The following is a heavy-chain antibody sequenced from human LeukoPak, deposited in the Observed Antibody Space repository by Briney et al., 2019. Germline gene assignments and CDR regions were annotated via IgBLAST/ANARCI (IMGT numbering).Heavy chain of an antibody. CDR1: GGSISSYY. V-gene: IGHV4-59*01. J-gene: IGHJ3*02. CDR3: ARVYGDYVRDAFDI. Sequence: PSETLSLTCTVSGGSISSYYWSLIRQPPGKGLEWIGYIYYSGSTNYNPSLKSRVTISVDTSKNQFSLKLSSVTAADTAVHYCARVYGDYVRDAFDIWGQGTMVTVSS. D-gene: IGHD4-17*01. CDR2: IYYSGST.